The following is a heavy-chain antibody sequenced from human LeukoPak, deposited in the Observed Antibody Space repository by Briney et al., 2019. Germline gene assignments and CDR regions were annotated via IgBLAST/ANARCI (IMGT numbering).Heavy chain of an antibody. J-gene: IGHJ4*02. V-gene: IGHV1-69*13. D-gene: IGHD3-10*01. CDR3: ARDWSARFGESYYFDY. CDR2: IIPIFGTA. Sequence: ASVKVSCKASGGTFSSYAISWVRQAPGQGLEWMGGIIPIFGTANYAQKFQGRVTITADESTSTAYMELSSLRSEDTAVYYCARDWSARFGESYYFDYWGQGTLVTVSS. CDR1: GGTFSSYA.